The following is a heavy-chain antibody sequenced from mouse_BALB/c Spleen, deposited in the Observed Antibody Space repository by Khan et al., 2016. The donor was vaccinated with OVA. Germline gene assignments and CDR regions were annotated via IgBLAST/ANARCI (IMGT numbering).Heavy chain of an antibody. V-gene: IGHV1-20*02. CDR3: ARVYGSDFDY. CDR1: GYSFTGYF. D-gene: IGHD1-1*01. Sequence: VQLQQSGPELVKPGASVKISCKASGYSFTGYFMNWVMQSHGKSLEWIGRINPHFGETFYNPTFQDKATLTVDESSSTAHMELRSLASEDSAVYYCARVYGSDFDYWGQGTALTVSS. J-gene: IGHJ2*01. CDR2: INPHFGET.